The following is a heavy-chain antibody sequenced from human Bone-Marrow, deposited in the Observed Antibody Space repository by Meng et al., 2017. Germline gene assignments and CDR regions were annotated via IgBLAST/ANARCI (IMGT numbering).Heavy chain of an antibody. CDR2: IYYSGST. CDR1: GGSISSGGYS. V-gene: IGHV4-30-2*05. J-gene: IGHJ2*01. D-gene: IGHD2-2*01. CDR3: ARRLETHCSSTSCYVGGPYWYFDL. Sequence: QLQLQESGSGLVKPSQTLSLTCAVSGGSISSGGYSWSWIRQPPGKGLEWIGYIYYSGSTYYNPSLKSRVTISVDTSKNQFSLKLSSVTAADTAVYYCARRLETHCSSTSCYVGGPYWYFDLWGRGTLVTVSS.